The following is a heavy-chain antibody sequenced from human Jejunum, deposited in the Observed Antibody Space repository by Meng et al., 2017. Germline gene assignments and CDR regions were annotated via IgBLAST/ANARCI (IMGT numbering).Heavy chain of an antibody. CDR1: GFDFSRNY. J-gene: IGHJ4*02. CDR3: LAYTSGWN. CDR2: IKSDDGST. D-gene: IGHD6-19*01. V-gene: IGHV3-74*01. Sequence: EVQLVVSGGGLVPPGGSLRLSCAAFGFDFSRNYMYWVRQAPGKGLVWVSRIKSDDGSTRYADSVRGRFTISRDNAKNTLYLQMNDLRADDTALYYCLAYTSGWNWGQGTLVTVSS.